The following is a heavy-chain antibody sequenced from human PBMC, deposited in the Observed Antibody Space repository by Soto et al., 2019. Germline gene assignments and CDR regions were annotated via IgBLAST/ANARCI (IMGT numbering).Heavy chain of an antibody. J-gene: IGHJ6*02. V-gene: IGHV3-30-3*01. CDR3: AGCIAAAVGRYYYGMAV. CDR2: ISYDGSNK. D-gene: IGHD6-13*01. Sequence: QVQLVESGGGVVQPGRSLRLSCAASGFTFSSYAMHWVRQAPGKGLEWVAVISYDGSNKYYADSVKGRFTISRDNSKNTLYLQMNSLRAEDTAVYYCAGCIAAAVGRYYYGMAVWGQGTTVTVSS. CDR1: GFTFSSYA.